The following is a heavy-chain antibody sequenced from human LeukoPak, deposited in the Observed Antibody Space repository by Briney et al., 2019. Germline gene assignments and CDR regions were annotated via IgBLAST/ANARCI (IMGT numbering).Heavy chain of an antibody. V-gene: IGHV5-51*01. Sequence: GESLKISCKGSGYSFSSYWIGWVRQMPGKGLEWMGIIYPRDSDIRYSPSFRGQVTISADKSISTAYLQWSSLKASDTAMYYCARLGYSYGSFDPWGQGTLVTVSS. J-gene: IGHJ5*02. CDR1: GYSFSSYW. CDR2: IYPRDSDI. D-gene: IGHD5-18*01. CDR3: ARLGYSYGSFDP.